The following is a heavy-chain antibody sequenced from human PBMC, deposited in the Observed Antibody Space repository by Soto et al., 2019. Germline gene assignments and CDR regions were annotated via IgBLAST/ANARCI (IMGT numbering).Heavy chain of an antibody. CDR3: ARHSSWGYCSSTSCFLLDY. CDR1: GGSISSSSYY. D-gene: IGHD2-2*01. CDR2: IYYSGST. J-gene: IGHJ4*02. Sequence: SETLSLTCTVSGGSISSSSYYWGWIRQPPGKGLEWIGSIYYSGSTYYNPSLKSRVTISVDTSKNQFSLKLSSVTAADTAVYYCARHSSWGYCSSTSCFLLDYWGQGTLVTVSS. V-gene: IGHV4-39*01.